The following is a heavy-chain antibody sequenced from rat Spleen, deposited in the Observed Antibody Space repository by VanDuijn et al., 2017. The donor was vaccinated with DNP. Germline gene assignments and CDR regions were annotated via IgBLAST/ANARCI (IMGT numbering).Heavy chain of an antibody. CDR2: ISYDGGST. Sequence: EVQLVESGGGLVQPGRSLKLSCAASGFTFSDYYMAWVRQAPTKGLEWVASISYDGGSTYYRDSVKGRFTISRDNAKNTQYLQMDSLRSEDTATYYCARPLRHYFDYWGQGVMVTVSS. J-gene: IGHJ2*01. V-gene: IGHV5-20*01. CDR3: ARPLRHYFDY. D-gene: IGHD1-11*01. CDR1: GFTFSDYY.